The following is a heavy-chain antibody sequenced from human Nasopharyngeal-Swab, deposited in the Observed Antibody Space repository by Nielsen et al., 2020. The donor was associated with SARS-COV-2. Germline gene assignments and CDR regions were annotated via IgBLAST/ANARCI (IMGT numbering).Heavy chain of an antibody. J-gene: IGHJ6*02. CDR2: IKQDGSEK. CDR3: ARDDSYENYGMDV. D-gene: IGHD5-12*01. CDR1: GFTFSSYW. V-gene: IGHV3-7*01. Sequence: GVLKISCAASGFTFSSYWMSWVRQAPGRGLEWVANIKQDGSEKYYVDSVKGRFTISRDNAKNSLYLQMNSLRAEDTAVYYCARDDSYENYGMDVWGQGTTVTVSS.